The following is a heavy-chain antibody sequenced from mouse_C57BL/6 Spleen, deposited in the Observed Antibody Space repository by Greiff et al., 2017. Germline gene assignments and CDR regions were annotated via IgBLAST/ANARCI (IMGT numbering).Heavy chain of an antibody. V-gene: IGHV5-17*01. CDR1: GFTFSDYG. J-gene: IGHJ4*01. Sequence: EVQVVESGGGLVKPGGSLKLSCAASGFTFSDYGMHWVRQAPEKGLEWVAYISSGSSTIYYADTVQGRFTISRDNAKNTLFLQMTSLRSEDTAMXYCAREGGLPYAMDYWGQGTSVTVSS. CDR2: ISSGSSTI. CDR3: AREGGLPYAMDY. D-gene: IGHD2-4*01.